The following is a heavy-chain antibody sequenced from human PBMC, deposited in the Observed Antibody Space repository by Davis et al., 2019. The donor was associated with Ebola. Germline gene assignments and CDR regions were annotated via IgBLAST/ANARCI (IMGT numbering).Heavy chain of an antibody. J-gene: IGHJ6*02. CDR1: GFTFSSYS. Sequence: GESLKISCAASGFTFSSYSMTWVRQAPGKGLEWVSYISSGSSTINYADSVKGRFTISRDNAKNSLYLQVNSLRDEDTAVYYCARGGGDYYGMDVWGQGTTVTVSS. CDR3: ARGGGDYYGMDV. V-gene: IGHV3-48*02. CDR2: ISSGSSTI. D-gene: IGHD3-16*01.